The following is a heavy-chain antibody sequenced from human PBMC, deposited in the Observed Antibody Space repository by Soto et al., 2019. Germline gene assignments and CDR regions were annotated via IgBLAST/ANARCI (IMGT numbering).Heavy chain of an antibody. J-gene: IGHJ6*02. D-gene: IGHD3-10*01. CDR1: GFTFSSYW. CDR3: ARALPPYGTRMVFVGYYYYGMDV. CDR2: IKQDGSEI. V-gene: IGHV3-7*03. Sequence: GGSLRLSCAASGFTFSSYWMSWVRQAPGKGLEWVANIKQDGSEINYVDSVKGRFTISRENARNSLYLQMNSLRAEDTAVFYCARALPPYGTRMVFVGYYYYGMDVWGQGTTVTVSS.